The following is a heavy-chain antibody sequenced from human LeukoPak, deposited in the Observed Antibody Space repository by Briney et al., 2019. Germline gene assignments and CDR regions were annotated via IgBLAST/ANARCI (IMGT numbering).Heavy chain of an antibody. CDR3: ASRLRGSSWYGYFDY. CDR1: GGSISSYY. J-gene: IGHJ4*02. V-gene: IGHV4-59*08. D-gene: IGHD6-13*01. CDR2: IYYSGST. Sequence: SETLSLTCTVSGGSISSYYWSWIRQPPGKGREWIGYIYYSGSTNYNPSLKSRVTISVDTSKNQFSLKLSSVTAADTAVSYCASRLRGSSWYGYFDYWGQGTLVTVSS.